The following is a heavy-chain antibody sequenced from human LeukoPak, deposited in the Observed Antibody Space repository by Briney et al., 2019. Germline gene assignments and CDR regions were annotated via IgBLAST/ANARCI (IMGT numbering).Heavy chain of an antibody. CDR3: ARLPPYGDYDY. CDR2: IYSSGSI. D-gene: IGHD4-17*01. Sequence: SETLSLTCTVSGGSISSYYWSWIRQPPGKGLEWLGYIYSSGSINYNPSLKSRVTISVDTSKNQFSLKLSSVTAADTAVYYCARLPPYGDYDYWGQGTLVTVSS. CDR1: GGSISSYY. V-gene: IGHV4-59*12. J-gene: IGHJ4*02.